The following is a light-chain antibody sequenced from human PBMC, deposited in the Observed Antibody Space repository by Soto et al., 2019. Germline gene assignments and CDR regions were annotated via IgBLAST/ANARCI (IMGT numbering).Light chain of an antibody. V-gene: IGKV3-20*01. Sequence: EIVLTQSPGNLSLSPGERSTLSCRSSQSVSSSYLAWYQQKPGQAHRLLIYDASSRATGISDRFSGSGSGTDFTLTISRLEPEDFAVYYCQQDGSSPTFGQGTKVEIK. CDR3: QQDGSSPT. CDR2: DAS. J-gene: IGKJ1*01. CDR1: QSVSSSY.